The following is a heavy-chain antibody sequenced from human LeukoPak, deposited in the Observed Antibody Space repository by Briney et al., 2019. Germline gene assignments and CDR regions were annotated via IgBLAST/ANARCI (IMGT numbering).Heavy chain of an antibody. J-gene: IGHJ5*02. CDR3: ARGGPLYSSSWYAPNWFDP. CDR1: GGSISNSGYY. D-gene: IGHD6-13*01. CDR2: VYTSGST. V-gene: IGHV4-39*07. Sequence: ASETLSLTCTVSGGSISNSGYYWGWIRQPPGKGLEWIGGVYTSGSTNYNPSLKSRVTISVDTSKNQFSLKLSSVTAADTAVYYCARGGPLYSSSWYAPNWFDPWGQGTLVTVSS.